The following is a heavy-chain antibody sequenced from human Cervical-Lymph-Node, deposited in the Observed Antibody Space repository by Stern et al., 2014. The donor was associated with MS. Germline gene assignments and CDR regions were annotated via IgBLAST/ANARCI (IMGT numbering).Heavy chain of an antibody. CDR2: VNPNGANA. Sequence: QVQLVQSGAEVKKPGASVKISCTASGYTFTDNYIHWVRQAPGQGLEWMGIVNPNGANANYAQTFQGRVTMTTDMSTSTAYMELSSLRHDDTAVYFCARERAYVDAFDVWGQGTLVTVS. V-gene: IGHV1-46*01. J-gene: IGHJ3*01. D-gene: IGHD3-16*01. CDR3: ARERAYVDAFDV. CDR1: GYTFTDNY.